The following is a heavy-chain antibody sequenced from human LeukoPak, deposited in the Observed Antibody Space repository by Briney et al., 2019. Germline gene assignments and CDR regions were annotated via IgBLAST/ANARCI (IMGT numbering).Heavy chain of an antibody. CDR2: IYYTGNT. Sequence: SETLSLTCTVSGVSISRSNSYWGWIRQPPGKGLEWIGSIYYTGNTYYNASLKSRVTISIDTSKNQISLRLTSVTATDTAMYYCASRYDSSGYYYTPDAFDIWGQGTMVTVSS. J-gene: IGHJ3*02. V-gene: IGHV4-39*01. D-gene: IGHD3-22*01. CDR3: ASRYDSSGYYYTPDAFDI. CDR1: GVSISRSNSY.